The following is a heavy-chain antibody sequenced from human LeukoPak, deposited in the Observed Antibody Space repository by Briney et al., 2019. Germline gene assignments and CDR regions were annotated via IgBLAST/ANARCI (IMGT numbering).Heavy chain of an antibody. J-gene: IGHJ4*02. V-gene: IGHV1-69*04. D-gene: IGHD6-6*01. Sequence: EASVTVSCKASGYTFTSYGISWVRQAPGQGLEWMGRIIPILGIANYAQKFQGRVTITADKSTSTAYMELSSLRSEDTAVYYCARGPPGYSSHLASFDYWGQGTLVTVSS. CDR1: GYTFTSYG. CDR3: ARGPPGYSSHLASFDY. CDR2: IIPILGIA.